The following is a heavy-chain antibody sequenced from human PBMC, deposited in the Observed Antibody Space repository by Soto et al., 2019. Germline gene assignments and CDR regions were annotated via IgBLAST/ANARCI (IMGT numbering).Heavy chain of an antibody. D-gene: IGHD3-22*01. J-gene: IGHJ4*02. V-gene: IGHV4-31*03. Sequence: QVQLQESGPGLVKPSQTLSLTCTVSGGSISSGGYYWSWIRQHPGKGLEWIGYIYYSGSTYYNPPLKSRVTISXXTXKXXFSLKLSSVTAADTAVYYCASALPNYYDSSGTFDYWGQGTLVTVSS. CDR1: GGSISSGGYY. CDR2: IYYSGST. CDR3: ASALPNYYDSSGTFDY.